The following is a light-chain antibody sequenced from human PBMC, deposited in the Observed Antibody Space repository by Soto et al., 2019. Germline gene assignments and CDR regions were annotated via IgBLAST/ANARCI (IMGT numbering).Light chain of an antibody. CDR3: QHFGGSLYT. CDR2: GAS. J-gene: IGKJ2*01. V-gene: IGKV3-20*01. Sequence: EIVLTQSPGTLSLSPGERATLSCRASQSVSSSYLAWYQQNPGQAPRLLIYGASSRATGLPDRFSGSGSGTVFTLTISRLEPEDFAVYYCQHFGGSLYTFGQGTKLEIK. CDR1: QSVSSSY.